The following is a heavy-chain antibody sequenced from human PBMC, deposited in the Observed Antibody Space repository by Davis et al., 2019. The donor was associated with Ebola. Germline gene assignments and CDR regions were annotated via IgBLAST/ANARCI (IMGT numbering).Heavy chain of an antibody. CDR3: ARGRCTSISCYEYA. J-gene: IGHJ4*02. D-gene: IGHD2-2*01. CDR2: IYYSGST. Sequence: SETLSLTCTVSGGSISSYYWSWIRQPPGKGLEWIGYIYYSGSTNYNPSLKSRVTISVDTSKNQFSLKLSSVTAADTAVYYCARGRCTSISCYEYAWGQGTLVTVSS. V-gene: IGHV4-59*08. CDR1: GGSISSYY.